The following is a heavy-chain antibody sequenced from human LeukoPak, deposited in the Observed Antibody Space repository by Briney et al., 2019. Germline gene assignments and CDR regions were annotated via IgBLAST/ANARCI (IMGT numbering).Heavy chain of an antibody. CDR1: GFTLGDHY. V-gene: IGHV3-72*01. CDR3: TRVLAAAANALDI. CDR2: SRHKAKKYCT. J-gene: IGHJ3*02. Sequence: HPGGSLRLSCAASGFTLGDHYMDWVRQAPGKGLEWVGRSRHKAKKYCTEYAASVKGRFTISRDDSKNSLYLQMNSLKTEDTAVYYCTRVLAAAANALDIWGQGIMVTVSS. D-gene: IGHD6-13*01.